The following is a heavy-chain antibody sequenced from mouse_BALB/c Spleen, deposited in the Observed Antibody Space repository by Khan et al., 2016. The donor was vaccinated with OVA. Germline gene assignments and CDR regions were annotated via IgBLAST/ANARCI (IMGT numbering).Heavy chain of an antibody. Sequence: QVQLKESGPGLVAPSQSLSITCTISGFSLTNYGVHWVRQSPGKGLEWLVVIWSDGSTTYNSDLKSRLTISKDNSKSTVFLKMNSLQTDDTAMYFCARQPYYHYNIMDYWGQGTSVTVSS. CDR3: ARQPYYHYNIMDY. D-gene: IGHD2-4*01. CDR1: GFSLTNYG. J-gene: IGHJ4*01. CDR2: IWSDGST. V-gene: IGHV2-6-1*01.